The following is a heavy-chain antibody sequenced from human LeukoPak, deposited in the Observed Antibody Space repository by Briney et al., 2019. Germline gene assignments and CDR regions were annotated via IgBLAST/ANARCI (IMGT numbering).Heavy chain of an antibody. CDR3: ARQVVAVAGTGYFDY. CDR1: GGSIRSSSYY. V-gene: IGHV4-39*01. CDR2: IYYSGST. Sequence: SDTLSLTCTVSGGSIRSSSYYWGWIRQPPGKGLEWIRSIYYSGSTYYNASLKSRGTISVDTSKNQFSLKLNSVTAADTAVYFCARQVVAVAGTGYFDYWGQGTLVTVSS. J-gene: IGHJ4*02. D-gene: IGHD6-19*01.